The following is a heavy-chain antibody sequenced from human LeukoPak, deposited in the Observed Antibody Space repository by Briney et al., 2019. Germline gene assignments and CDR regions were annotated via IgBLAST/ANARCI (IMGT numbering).Heavy chain of an antibody. CDR3: AVEYYYDSSGYGENAFDI. CDR2: ITSSSSYI. Sequence: GVSLRLFCAASGFTFSSYNMNWVRQAPGKGLEWVSSITSSSSYIYYADSVKGRFTISRDNAKNSLYLQKNSLRGEDTFVYYCAVEYYYDSSGYGENAFDIWGKEKMVTVSS. D-gene: IGHD3-22*01. CDR1: GFTFSSYN. J-gene: IGHJ3*02. V-gene: IGHV3-21*01.